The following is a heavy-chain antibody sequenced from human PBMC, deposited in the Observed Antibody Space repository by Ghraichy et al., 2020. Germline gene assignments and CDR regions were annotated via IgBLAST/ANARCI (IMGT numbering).Heavy chain of an antibody. V-gene: IGHV4-59*08. CDR3: ARTSVGANWYWYFDL. CDR1: GGSISSYY. CDR2: IYYSGST. D-gene: IGHD1-1*01. J-gene: IGHJ2*01. Sequence: SQTLSLTCTVSGGSISSYYWSWIRQPPGKGLEWIGYIYYSGSTNYNPSLKSRVTISVDTSKNQFSLKLSSVTAADTAVYYCARTSVGANWYWYFDLWGRGTLVTVSS.